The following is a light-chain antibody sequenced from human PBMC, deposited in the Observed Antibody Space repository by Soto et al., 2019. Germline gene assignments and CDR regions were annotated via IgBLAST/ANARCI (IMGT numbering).Light chain of an antibody. CDR1: QDIGRY. J-gene: IGKJ5*01. Sequence: DIQLTQSPSFVSASVGERVTITCRASQDIGRYVAWYQQKPREAPKLLISAASTLQSGVTSRFSGSGSGTEFTITVSYLLPEDFATYYCQQLYSYYSFGNGTRLESK. V-gene: IGKV1-9*01. CDR3: QQLYSYYS. CDR2: AAS.